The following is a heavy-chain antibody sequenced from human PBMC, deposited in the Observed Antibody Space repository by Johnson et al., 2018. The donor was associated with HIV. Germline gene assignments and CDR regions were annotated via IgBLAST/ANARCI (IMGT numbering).Heavy chain of an antibody. Sequence: VQLVESGGGLIQPGGSLRLSCAASGFTVSSNYMSWVRQAPGKGLEWVSGISGSGGSTYYADSVKGRFTISRDNSKNTLYLQMNSLRAEDTAVYYCATDLSRWELHPLSAFDIWGQGTMVTVSS. J-gene: IGHJ3*02. V-gene: IGHV3-66*03. D-gene: IGHD4-23*01. CDR1: GFTVSSNY. CDR3: ATDLSRWELHPLSAFDI. CDR2: SGSGGST.